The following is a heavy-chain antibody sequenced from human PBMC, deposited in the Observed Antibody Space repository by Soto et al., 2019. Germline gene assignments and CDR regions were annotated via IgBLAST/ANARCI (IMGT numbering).Heavy chain of an antibody. CDR2: ISAYNGNT. Sequence: GASVKVSCKASGYTITSYGISWVRQAPGQGLEWMGWISAYNGNTNYAQKLQGRVTMTTDTSTSTAYMELRSLRSDDTAVYYCARVVVVPAAIYYYYGMDVWGQGTTVTVSS. CDR3: ARVVVVPAAIYYYYGMDV. V-gene: IGHV1-18*01. D-gene: IGHD2-2*02. J-gene: IGHJ6*02. CDR1: GYTITSYG.